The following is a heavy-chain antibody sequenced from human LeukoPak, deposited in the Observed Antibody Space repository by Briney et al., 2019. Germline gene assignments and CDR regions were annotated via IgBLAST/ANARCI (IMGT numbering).Heavy chain of an antibody. CDR1: GGSFSGYY. Sequence: PSETLSLTCAVYGGSFSGYYWSWIRQPPGEGLEWIGEINHSGSTNYNPSLKSRVTISVDTSKNQFSLKLSSVTAADTAVYYCARGRHDSSGYYQRDYYYMDVWGKGTTVTVSS. D-gene: IGHD3-22*01. J-gene: IGHJ6*03. CDR3: ARGRHDSSGYYQRDYYYMDV. V-gene: IGHV4-34*01. CDR2: INHSGST.